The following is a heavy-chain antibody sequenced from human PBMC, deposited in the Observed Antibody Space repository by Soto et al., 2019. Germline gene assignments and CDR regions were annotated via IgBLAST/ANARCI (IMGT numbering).Heavy chain of an antibody. CDR2: IYYSGST. CDR1: GGSISSYY. D-gene: IGHD4-17*01. Sequence: PSEPLSLPCTVAGGSISSYYCSWIRQPPGKGLEWIGYIYYSGSTNYNPSLKSRITISVDTSNNQFSLRLSSVTAADSDVYYCARRDGGAFAIRGHGTMVPVSS. V-gene: IGHV4-59*08. CDR3: ARRDGGAFAI. J-gene: IGHJ3*02.